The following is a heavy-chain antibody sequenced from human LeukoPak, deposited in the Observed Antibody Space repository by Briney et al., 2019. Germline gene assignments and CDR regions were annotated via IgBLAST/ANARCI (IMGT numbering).Heavy chain of an antibody. J-gene: IGHJ6*04. CDR2: INTNTGNP. CDR1: GYTFTSYA. D-gene: IGHD6-19*01. CDR3: ARGTQGYSSVVDV. V-gene: IGHV7-4-1*02. Sequence: ASVKVSCKASGYTFTSYAMNWVRQAPGQGLEWMGWINTNTGNPTYAQGFTGGFVLSLDTSVSTAYLQISSLKAEDTAVYYCARGTQGYSSVVDVWGEGTTVTVSS.